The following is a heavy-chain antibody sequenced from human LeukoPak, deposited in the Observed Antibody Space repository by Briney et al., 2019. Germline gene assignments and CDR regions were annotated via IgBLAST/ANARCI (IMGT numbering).Heavy chain of an antibody. CDR2: IYHSGST. CDR1: GYSISGGYY. CDR3: ARHQDCSSSSCQGDFDY. D-gene: IGHD2-15*01. V-gene: IGHV4-38-2*02. J-gene: IGHJ4*02. Sequence: SETLSLTCTISGYSISGGYYWGWVRQPPGKGLEWIGSIYHSGSTYYNPSLERRVTMSAHTSKNQFSLKLNSVTAADTAVFYCARHQDCSSSSCQGDFDYWGQGSLVTVSS.